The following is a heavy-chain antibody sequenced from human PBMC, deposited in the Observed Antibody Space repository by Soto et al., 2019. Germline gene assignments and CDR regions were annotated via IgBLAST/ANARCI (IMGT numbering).Heavy chain of an antibody. CDR1: GFIFSNYE. D-gene: IGHD5-12*01. Sequence: EVQLVESGGALVQPGGSLRLSCAASGFIFSNYEMSWVRQAPGKGLEWVSYIDHSGTTIYYADSVKGRFTISRDNAKNSLFLQMNSLRAEDTAVYYCARGHIVATILDYWGQGTPVTVSS. CDR3: ARGHIVATILDY. V-gene: IGHV3-48*03. J-gene: IGHJ4*02. CDR2: IDHSGTTI.